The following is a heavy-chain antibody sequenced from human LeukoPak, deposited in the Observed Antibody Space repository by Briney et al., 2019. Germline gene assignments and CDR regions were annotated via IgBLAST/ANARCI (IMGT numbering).Heavy chain of an antibody. Sequence: GGSLRLSCAASGFTFSSYSMNWVRQAPVKGLEWVSSISSSSSYIYYADSVKGRFTISRDNAKNSLYLQMNSLRAEDAAVYYCARDRGDSSGYFDYWGQGTLVTVSS. CDR2: ISSSSSYI. V-gene: IGHV3-21*04. J-gene: IGHJ4*02. CDR3: ARDRGDSSGYFDY. CDR1: GFTFSSYS. D-gene: IGHD6-19*01.